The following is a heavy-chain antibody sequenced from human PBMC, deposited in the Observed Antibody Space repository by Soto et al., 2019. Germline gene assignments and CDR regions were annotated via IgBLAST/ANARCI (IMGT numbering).Heavy chain of an antibody. Sequence: SVTVTCTDGGYTYTVYYMHWVRPAPGQGLEWMGWINPNSGGTNNAQKFHGRVTMTRDTSISTAYMELSRLRSDDTAVYYCARVCSTSCSRLKYFDYWGQGTRVTVSA. CDR1: GYTYTVYY. D-gene: IGHD2-2*01. J-gene: IGHJ4*02. CDR3: ARVCSTSCSRLKYFDY. V-gene: IGHV1-2*02. CDR2: INPNSGGT.